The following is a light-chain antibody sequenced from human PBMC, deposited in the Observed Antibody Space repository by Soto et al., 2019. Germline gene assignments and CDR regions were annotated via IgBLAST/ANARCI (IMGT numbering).Light chain of an antibody. CDR3: QQFDGSLWT. CDR1: QSVSSSY. V-gene: IGKV3-20*01. CDR2: DTS. Sequence: EIVMTQSPGTLSLSPGEIANLSCSASQSVSSSYLAWYQQKPGQAPRLLIYDTSSRASGIPDRFSGSGSGTDFTLTISRLEPEDFAVYCCQQFDGSLWTFGQGTKVDIK. J-gene: IGKJ1*01.